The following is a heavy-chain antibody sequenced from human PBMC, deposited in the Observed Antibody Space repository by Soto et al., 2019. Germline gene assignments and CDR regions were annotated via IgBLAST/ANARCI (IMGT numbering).Heavy chain of an antibody. CDR2: IYYSGST. D-gene: IGHD3-9*01. J-gene: IGHJ6*03. CDR1: GGSISSYY. Sequence: SETLSLTCTVSGGSISSYYWSWIRQPPGKGLEWIGYIYYSGSTNYNPSLKSRVTISEDTSKNQFSLKLSSVTAADTAVYYCARVLRYFDWSLRGDYYYYYMDVWGKGTTVTVSS. V-gene: IGHV4-59*01. CDR3: ARVLRYFDWSLRGDYYYYYMDV.